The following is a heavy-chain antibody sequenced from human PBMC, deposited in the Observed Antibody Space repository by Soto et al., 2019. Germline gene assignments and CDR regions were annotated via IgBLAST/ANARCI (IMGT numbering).Heavy chain of an antibody. CDR3: ARDKYYYGSGKDGMDV. Sequence: PSETLSLTCTVSGGSISIGGYYWTCIRQHPGKGLEWIGYIYYSGSTYYNPSLKSRVTISVDTSKNQFSLKLSSVTAADTAVYYCARDKYYYGSGKDGMDVWGQGTTVTVSS. J-gene: IGHJ6*02. CDR1: GGSISIGGYY. CDR2: IYYSGST. D-gene: IGHD3-10*01. V-gene: IGHV4-31*03.